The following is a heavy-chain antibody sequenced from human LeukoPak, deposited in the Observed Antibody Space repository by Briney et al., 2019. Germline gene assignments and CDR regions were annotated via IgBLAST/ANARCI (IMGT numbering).Heavy chain of an antibody. D-gene: IGHD5-18*01. V-gene: IGHV3-23*01. CDR1: GFTFSSFA. CDR3: ARDARDTAMEYYFDY. J-gene: IGHJ4*02. Sequence: PGGSLRLSCAASGFTFSSFALSWVRQAPGKGLEWVSSISGSGDSTYYMESVKGRFTISRDNSRNTLYLQMNSLRAEDTAVYYCARDARDTAMEYYFDYWGQGTLVTVSS. CDR2: ISGSGDST.